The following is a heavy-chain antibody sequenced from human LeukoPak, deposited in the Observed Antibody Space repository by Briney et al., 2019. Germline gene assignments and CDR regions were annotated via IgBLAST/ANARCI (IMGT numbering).Heavy chain of an antibody. Sequence: SETLSLTCTVYSGSLSGYYWSWLRQPPGKGLELIGEVNDSGKINYTPSLKSRVTVSVDAPKKQFSLKLTSVTAADTAVYYCARVIDSSESYYRPFDYWGQGIMVTVSS. CDR2: VNDSGKI. CDR1: SGSLSGYY. D-gene: IGHD3-10*01. J-gene: IGHJ4*02. CDR3: ARVIDSSESYYRPFDY. V-gene: IGHV4-34*01.